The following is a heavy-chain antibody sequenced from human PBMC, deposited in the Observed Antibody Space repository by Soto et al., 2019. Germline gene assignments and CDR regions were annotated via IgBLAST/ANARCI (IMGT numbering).Heavy chain of an antibody. V-gene: IGHV5-51*01. Sequence: RGESLKISCRGSGYDFNTNWFGWVRQLPGRGLEWVGIMYPGDSDTRLLPSLQGHVTLPADVAVSTAFLQWRSLKTSDSGMYFCARLPRDCNKTSCYYAHHWGQGTSVTVSS. CDR3: ARLPRDCNKTSCYYAHH. CDR2: MYPGDSDT. J-gene: IGHJ5*02. CDR1: GYDFNTNW. D-gene: IGHD3-22*01.